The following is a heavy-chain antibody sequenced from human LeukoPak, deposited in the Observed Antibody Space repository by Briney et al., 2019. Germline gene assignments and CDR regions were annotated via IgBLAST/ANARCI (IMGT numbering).Heavy chain of an antibody. V-gene: IGHV1-24*01. J-gene: IGHJ4*02. CDR2: FDPEDGET. D-gene: IGHD1-26*01. CDR3: ATDHGEGSHFDY. CDR1: GYTLTELS. Sequence: ASVKVSCKVSGYTLTELSMHWVRQAPGKGLEWMGGFDPEDGETIYAQKFQGRVTMTEDTSTDTAYMELSSLRSEDTAVYYCATDHGEGSHFDYWGQGTLVTGSS.